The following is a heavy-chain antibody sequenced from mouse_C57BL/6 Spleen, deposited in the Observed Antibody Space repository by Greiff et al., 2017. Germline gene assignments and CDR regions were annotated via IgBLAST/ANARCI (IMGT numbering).Heavy chain of an antibody. J-gene: IGHJ4*01. CDR1: GYTFTSYG. CDR2: IYPRSGNT. Sequence: VQLQESGAELARPGASVKLSCKASGYTFTSYGISWVKQRTGQGLEWIGEIYPRSGNTYYNEKFKGKATLTADKSSSTAYMELRSLTSEDSAVYFCARKGGYYDPMDYWGQGTSVTVSS. V-gene: IGHV1-81*01. CDR3: ARKGGYYDPMDY. D-gene: IGHD2-2*01.